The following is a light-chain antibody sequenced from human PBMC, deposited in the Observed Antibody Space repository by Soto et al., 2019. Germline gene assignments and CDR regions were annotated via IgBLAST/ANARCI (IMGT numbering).Light chain of an antibody. V-gene: IGKV1-5*01. CDR2: DAS. CDR1: QSISSW. J-gene: IGKJ1*01. CDR3: QHYNSYSEA. Sequence: DIHMTHSPSTLSSSVLDIFTITCLASQSISSWLAWYQQKPGKAPKLLIYDASSLESGVPSRFSGSGSGTEFTLTISSLQPDDFATYYCQHYNSYSEAFGQGTKVDIK.